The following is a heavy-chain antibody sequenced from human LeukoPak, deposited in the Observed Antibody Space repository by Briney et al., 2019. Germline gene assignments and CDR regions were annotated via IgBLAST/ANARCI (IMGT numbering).Heavy chain of an antibody. CDR1: GFTFSTYW. D-gene: IGHD6-13*01. J-gene: IGHJ5*02. CDR3: ARGPPNSSSWVNWFDP. CDR2: INHSGST. Sequence: GSLRLSCAASGFTFSTYWMNWVRQAPGKGLEWIGEINHSGSTNYNPSLKSRVTISVDTSKNQFSLKLSSVTAADTAVYYCARGPPNSSSWVNWFDPWGQGTLVTVSS. V-gene: IGHV4-34*01.